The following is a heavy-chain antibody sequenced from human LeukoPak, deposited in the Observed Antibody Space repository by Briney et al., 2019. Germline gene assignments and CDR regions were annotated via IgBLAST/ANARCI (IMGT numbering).Heavy chain of an antibody. CDR1: GFTVSSNY. CDR3: ARDERYCSGGSCQDLDY. D-gene: IGHD2-15*01. V-gene: IGHV3-53*01. J-gene: IGHJ4*02. Sequence: GGSLRLSCAAYGFTVSSNYMSSVRQAPGKGLEWVSAIYSGGRTYNADSVKGRFTISRDNSKNTLYLQMNSLGAEDADVYYCARDERYCSGGSCQDLDYWGQGTLVTVSS. CDR2: IYSGGRT.